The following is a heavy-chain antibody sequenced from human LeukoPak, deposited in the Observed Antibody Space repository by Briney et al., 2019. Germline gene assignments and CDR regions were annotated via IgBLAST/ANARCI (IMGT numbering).Heavy chain of an antibody. CDR3: ARAVISPYYYYMDV. V-gene: IGHV4-4*07. CDR1: GGSISSYY. J-gene: IGHJ6*03. CDR2: IYTSGST. Sequence: SETLSLTCTVAGGSISSYYWGWIRQPAGKGLGWIGCIYTSGSTNYNPSLKSRVTMSVDTSKNQFSLKLSSVTAADTAVYYCARAVISPYYYYMDVWGKGTTVTVSS. D-gene: IGHD3-16*02.